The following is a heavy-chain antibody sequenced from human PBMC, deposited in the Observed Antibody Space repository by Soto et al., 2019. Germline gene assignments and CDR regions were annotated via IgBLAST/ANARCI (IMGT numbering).Heavy chain of an antibody. D-gene: IGHD4-17*01. CDR2: INSDGSST. CDR3: ARPLTVTSFELDY. V-gene: IGHV3-74*01. J-gene: IGHJ4*02. Sequence: GGSLRLSCAASGFTFSSYWMHWVRQAPGKGLVWVSRINSDGSSTSYADSVKGRFTISRDNAKNTLYLQMNSLSAEDTVLFYCARPLTVTSFELDYWGQGTLVTVSS. CDR1: GFTFSSYW.